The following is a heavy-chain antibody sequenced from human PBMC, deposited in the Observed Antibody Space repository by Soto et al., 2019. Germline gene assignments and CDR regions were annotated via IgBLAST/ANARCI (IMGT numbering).Heavy chain of an antibody. CDR2: IIPIFGTA. V-gene: IGHV1-69*01. CDR3: ARAGTIFGVDYYFDY. J-gene: IGHJ4*02. D-gene: IGHD3-3*01. CDR1: GGTFSSYA. Sequence: QVQLVQSGAEVKKPGSSVKVSCKASGGTFSSYAISWVRQDPGQGLEWMGGIIPIFGTANYAQKFQGRVTITADESTSTAYMELSSLRSEDTAVYYCARAGTIFGVDYYFDYWGQGTLVTVSS.